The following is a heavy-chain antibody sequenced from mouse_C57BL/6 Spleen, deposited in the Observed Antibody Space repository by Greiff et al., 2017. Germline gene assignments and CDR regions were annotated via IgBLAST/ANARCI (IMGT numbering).Heavy chain of an antibody. CDR2: IHPNSGST. V-gene: IGHV1-64*01. Sequence: QVHVKQPGAELVKPGASVKLSCKASGYTFTSYWMHWVKQRPGQGLEWIGMIHPNSGSTNYNEKFKSKATLTVDKSSSTAYMQRSSLTSEDSAVYYCARSGYGSSLYYFDYWGQGTTLTVSS. CDR3: ARSGYGSSLYYFDY. J-gene: IGHJ2*01. D-gene: IGHD1-1*01. CDR1: GYTFTSYW.